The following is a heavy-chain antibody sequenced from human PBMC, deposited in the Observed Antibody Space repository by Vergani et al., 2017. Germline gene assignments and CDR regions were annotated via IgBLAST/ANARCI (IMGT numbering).Heavy chain of an antibody. Sequence: EVQLVESGGGLVQPGGSLRLSCAASGFTFSSYWMSWVRQAPGKGLEWVANINQDGSAEYYVDSVKGRFTISRDNAKNSLYLQMNSLRAEDTAVYYCARDLAHRYIPSYFGYWGQGTLVTVSS. CDR1: GFTFSSYW. CDR2: INQDGSAE. CDR3: ARDLAHRYIPSYFGY. D-gene: IGHD1-1*01. V-gene: IGHV3-7*01. J-gene: IGHJ4*02.